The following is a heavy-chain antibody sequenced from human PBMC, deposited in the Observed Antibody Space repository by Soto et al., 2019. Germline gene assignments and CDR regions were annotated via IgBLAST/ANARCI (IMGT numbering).Heavy chain of an antibody. CDR3: ARERGSGPVVGATTSLDY. CDR2: ISAYNGNT. J-gene: IGHJ4*02. Sequence: ASVKVSCKAPGYTFTSYGISWVRQAPGQGLEWMGWISAYNGNTNYAQKLQGRVTMTTDTSTSTAYMELRSLRSDDTAVYYCARERGSGPVVGATTSLDYWGQGTLVTVSS. V-gene: IGHV1-18*01. CDR1: GYTFTSYG. D-gene: IGHD1-26*01.